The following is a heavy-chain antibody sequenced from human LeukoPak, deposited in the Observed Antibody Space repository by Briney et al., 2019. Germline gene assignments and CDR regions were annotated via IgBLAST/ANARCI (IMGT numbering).Heavy chain of an antibody. CDR3: AKAPNFASGNYYAFDC. CDR2: ISGRAGSA. V-gene: IGHV3-23*01. CDR1: GFTFSSFA. Sequence: GGSLRLSCAASGFTFSSFAMHWVRQAPGKGLEWGSGISGRAGSAYYADSVKGRFTISRDNSKNTLFLQMNTLRAEDTAVYFCAKAPNFASGNYYAFDCWGQGTLVTVSS. D-gene: IGHD3-10*01. J-gene: IGHJ4*02.